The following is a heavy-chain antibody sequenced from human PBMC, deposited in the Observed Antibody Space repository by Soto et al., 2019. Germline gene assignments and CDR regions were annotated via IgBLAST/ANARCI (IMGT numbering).Heavy chain of an antibody. J-gene: IGHJ6*02. CDR2: ISSSSSTI. CDR3: ARESGRYCSSTSCYGEDYYYYGMDV. CDR1: GFTFSSYS. V-gene: IGHV3-48*02. Sequence: GGSLRLSCAASGFTFSSYSMNWVRQAPGKGLEWVSYISSSSSTIYYADSVKGRFTISRENAKNSLYLQMNSLRDEDTAVYYCARESGRYCSSTSCYGEDYYYYGMDVWGQGTTVTVSS. D-gene: IGHD2-2*01.